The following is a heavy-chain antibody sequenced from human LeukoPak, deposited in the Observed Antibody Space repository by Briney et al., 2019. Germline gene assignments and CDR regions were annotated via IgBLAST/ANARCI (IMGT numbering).Heavy chain of an antibody. CDR1: GFSLSTSGVGAG. V-gene: IGHV2-5*01. CDR2: IYWNDDE. D-gene: IGHD1-26*01. CDR3: ARRIRSGIYFDY. Sequence: SGPTLVHPTQILTLTCTFSGFSLSTSGVGAGVGWIRHPPGKALEWLALIYWNDDERYSPSLKSRLTITKDTSKNQVVLTMTNMDPVDTATYYCARRIRSGIYFDYWGQGTLVTVSS. J-gene: IGHJ4*02.